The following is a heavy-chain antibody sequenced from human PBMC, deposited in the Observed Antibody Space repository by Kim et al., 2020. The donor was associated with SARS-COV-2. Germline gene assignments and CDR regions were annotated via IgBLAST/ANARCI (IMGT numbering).Heavy chain of an antibody. CDR2: VSGSGDNT. D-gene: IGHD3-10*01. CDR3: VKALSSGPS. J-gene: IGHJ5*02. V-gene: IGHV3-23*01. Sequence: GGSLRLSCAASGFIFPSFGMNWVRQAPGKGLQWVSGVSGSGDNTYYADSVKGRFIISRDNSRNSLYLQMNSLRDEDTALYYCVKALSSGPSWGQGTLVTV. CDR1: GFIFPSFG.